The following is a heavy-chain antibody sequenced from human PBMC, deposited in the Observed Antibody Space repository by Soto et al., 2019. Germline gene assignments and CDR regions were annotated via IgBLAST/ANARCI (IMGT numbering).Heavy chain of an antibody. V-gene: IGHV3-48*02. CDR1: GFTFSSYS. D-gene: IGHD3-10*01. CDR3: AREAPMVRALYGMDV. Sequence: PGGSLRLSCAASGFTFSSYSMNWVRQAPGKGLEWVSYISSSSSTIYYADSVKGRFTISRDNAKNSLYLQMNSLRDEDTAVYYCAREAPMVRALYGMDVWGHGTTVPVSS. J-gene: IGHJ6*02. CDR2: ISSSSSTI.